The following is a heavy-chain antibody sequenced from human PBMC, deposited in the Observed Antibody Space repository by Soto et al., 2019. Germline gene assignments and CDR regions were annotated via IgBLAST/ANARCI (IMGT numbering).Heavy chain of an antibody. CDR3: ARIDLGYCTNGVCRTDFYYMDV. J-gene: IGHJ6*03. D-gene: IGHD2-8*01. Sequence: SGPTLVNPTQTLTLTCTFSGFSPSTSGMCVSWIRQPPGKALEWLARIDWDDDKYYSTSLKTRLTISKDTSKNQVVLTMTNMDPVDTATYYCARIDLGYCTNGVCRTDFYYMDVWGKGTTVTVSS. V-gene: IGHV2-70*11. CDR2: IDWDDDK. CDR1: GFSPSTSGMC.